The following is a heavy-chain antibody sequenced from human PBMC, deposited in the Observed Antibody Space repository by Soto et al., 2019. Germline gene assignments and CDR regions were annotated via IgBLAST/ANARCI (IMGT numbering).Heavy chain of an antibody. CDR3: NRHGGAVAGTNY. CDR2: IRSKANSYAT. D-gene: IGHD6-19*01. Sequence: GGSLRLSCAASGFTFSGSAMHWVRQASGKGLEWVGRIRSKANSYATAYAASVKGRFTISRDDSKNTAYLQMNSLKTEDTAVYYCNRHGGAVAGTNYWGQGTLVTVSS. J-gene: IGHJ4*02. V-gene: IGHV3-73*01. CDR1: GFTFSGSA.